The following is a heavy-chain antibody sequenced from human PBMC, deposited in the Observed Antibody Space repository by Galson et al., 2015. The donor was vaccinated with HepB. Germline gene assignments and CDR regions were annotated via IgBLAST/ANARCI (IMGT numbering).Heavy chain of an antibody. Sequence: SLRLSCAVSGFAFSSYWMTWVRQAPGKGLEWVASIKEDGSVKYYVDSVKGRFTISRDNAKNSLYLRMNSLRDEDAAVYYCARVVYWFDPWGQGTLVTVSS. D-gene: IGHD6-6*01. J-gene: IGHJ5*02. CDR1: GFAFSSYW. CDR2: IKEDGSVK. CDR3: ARVVYWFDP. V-gene: IGHV3-7*01.